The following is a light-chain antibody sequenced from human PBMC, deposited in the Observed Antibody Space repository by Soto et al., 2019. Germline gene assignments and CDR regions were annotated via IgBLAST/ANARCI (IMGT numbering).Light chain of an antibody. J-gene: IGLJ2*01. CDR2: NVG. CDR3: CSYAGSYTLI. Sequence: QSALTQPRSVSGSPGQSVTMSCTGTAGDVGDYNYVSWYQHSPGKAPKLILYNVGKRPSGVPDRFSGSKSGNTASLTISGLRTEDEADYYCCSYAGSYTLIFGGGTKLTVL. CDR1: AGDVGDYNY. V-gene: IGLV2-11*01.